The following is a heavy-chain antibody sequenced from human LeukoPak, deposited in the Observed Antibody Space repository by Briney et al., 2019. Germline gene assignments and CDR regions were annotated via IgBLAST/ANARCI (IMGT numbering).Heavy chain of an antibody. CDR3: ARDLYVPIGIVVVPAHIRGVDY. J-gene: IGHJ4*02. CDR2: IGTAGDT. D-gene: IGHD2-2*01. V-gene: IGHV3-13*01. Sequence: GGTLRLSCAASGFTFSSYDMHWVRQATGKGLEWVSAIGTAGDTYYPGSVKGRFTISRENAKNSLYLQMNSLRAGDTAVYYCARDLYVPIGIVVVPAHIRGVDYWGQGTLVTVSS. CDR1: GFTFSSYD.